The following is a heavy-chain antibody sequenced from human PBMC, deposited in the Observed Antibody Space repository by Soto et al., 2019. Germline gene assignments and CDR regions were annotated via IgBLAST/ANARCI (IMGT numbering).Heavy chain of an antibody. CDR2: TNPSGGST. V-gene: IGHV1-46*01. D-gene: IGHD3-22*01. CDR1: GYTFTSYY. Sequence: ASVKVSCKASGYTFTSYYMHWVRQAPGQGLEWMGITNPSGGSTSYAQKFQGRVTMTRDTSTSTVYMELSSLRSEDTAVYYCARALRITMIVVARGPYYYGMDVWGQGTTVTVSS. J-gene: IGHJ6*02. CDR3: ARALRITMIVVARGPYYYGMDV.